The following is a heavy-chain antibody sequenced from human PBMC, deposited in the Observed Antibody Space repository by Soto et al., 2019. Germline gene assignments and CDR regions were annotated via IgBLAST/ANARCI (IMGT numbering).Heavy chain of an antibody. CDR1: GFTFSSYS. D-gene: IGHD2-2*01. V-gene: IGHV3-48*02. J-gene: IGHJ6*02. Sequence: GGSLRLSCAASGFTFSSYSMNWVRQAPGKGLEWVSYISSSSSTIYYADSVKGRFTISRDNAKNSLYLQMNSLRDEDTAVYYCARVDCSSTSCYGLDYYYYYGMDAWGQGTTVTVSS. CDR3: ARVDCSSTSCYGLDYYYYYGMDA. CDR2: ISSSSSTI.